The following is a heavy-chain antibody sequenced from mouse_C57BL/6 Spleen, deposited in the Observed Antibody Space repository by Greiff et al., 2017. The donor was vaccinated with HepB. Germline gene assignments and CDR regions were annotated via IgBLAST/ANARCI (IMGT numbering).Heavy chain of an antibody. CDR2: ISDGGSYT. D-gene: IGHD3-3*01. Sequence: EVQLVESGGGLVKPGGSLKLSCAASGFTFSSYAMSWVRQTPEKRLEWVATISDGGSYTYYPDNVKGRFTISRDNAKNNLYLQMSHLKSEDTAMYYCARDLRPSRAMDYWGQGTSVTVSS. CDR3: ARDLRPSRAMDY. V-gene: IGHV5-4*01. J-gene: IGHJ4*01. CDR1: GFTFSSYA.